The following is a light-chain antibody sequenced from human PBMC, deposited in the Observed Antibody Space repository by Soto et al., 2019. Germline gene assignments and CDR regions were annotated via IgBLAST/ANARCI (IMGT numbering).Light chain of an antibody. J-gene: IGLJ3*02. CDR1: NIGSKK. CDR2: IDT. Sequence: SYELTQPLSVSVALGQTARITCGGNNIGSKKVHWYQQKPGQAPVLVIYIDTNRPSGIPERFSGSNSGNAATLTISRAQGGDEADYYCHVWDSSTQVFGGGTKLTVL. V-gene: IGLV3-9*01. CDR3: HVWDSSTQV.